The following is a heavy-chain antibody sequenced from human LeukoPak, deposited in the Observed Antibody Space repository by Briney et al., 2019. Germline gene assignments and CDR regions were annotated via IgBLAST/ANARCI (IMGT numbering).Heavy chain of an antibody. CDR2: ITGCGGST. V-gene: IGHV3-23*01. CDR3: ARELFDFDY. CDR1: GFTFDNFA. Sequence: GGSLRLXCAPSGFTFDNFAMTWVRQAPGKGLEWVSEITGCGGSTYYADSVKGRFTISRDNSKNTLYLQMNSLRAEDTAIYYCARELFDFDYWGQGTLVTVSS. D-gene: IGHD3-10*01. J-gene: IGHJ4*02.